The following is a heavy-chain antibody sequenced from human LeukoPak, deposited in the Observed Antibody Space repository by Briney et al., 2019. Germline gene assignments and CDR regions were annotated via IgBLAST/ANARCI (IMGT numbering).Heavy chain of an antibody. V-gene: IGHV3-7*01. J-gene: IGHJ4*02. CDR1: GFTFSTFW. Sequence: GGSLRLSCAASGFTFSTFWMSWVRQAPGKGLEWVANIKGDGSEKYYMDSVKGRFAISRDNAKNTLYLQMNSLRAEDTAVYYCARDLTNYYDTSGYYEAGHWGQGTLVTVSS. D-gene: IGHD3-22*01. CDR3: ARDLTNYYDTSGYYEAGH. CDR2: IKGDGSEK.